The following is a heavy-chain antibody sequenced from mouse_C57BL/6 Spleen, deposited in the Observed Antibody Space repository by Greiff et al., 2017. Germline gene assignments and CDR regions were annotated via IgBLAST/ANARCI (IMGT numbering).Heavy chain of an antibody. D-gene: IGHD1-1*01. J-gene: IGHJ3*01. CDR3: AREDYYGSSPWFAY. V-gene: IGHV1-26*01. CDR2: INPNNGGT. Sequence: VQLQQSGPELVKPGASVKISCKASGYTFTDYYMNWVKQSHGKSLEWIGDINPNNGGTSYNQKFKGKATVTVDKSSSTAYMELRSLTSEDSAVYYCAREDYYGSSPWFAYWGQGTLVTVSA. CDR1: GYTFTDYY.